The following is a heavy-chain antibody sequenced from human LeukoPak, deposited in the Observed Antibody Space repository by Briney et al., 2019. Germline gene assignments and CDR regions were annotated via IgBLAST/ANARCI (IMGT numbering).Heavy chain of an antibody. J-gene: IGHJ5*02. CDR2: IYYSGST. Sequence: SETLSLTCTVSGGSISSGSYYWGWIRQPPGKGLEWIGSIYYSGSTYYNPSLKSRVTISVDTSKNQFSLKLSSVTAADTAVYYCARQYSSGWYIWFDPWGQGTLVTVSS. D-gene: IGHD6-19*01. V-gene: IGHV4-39*01. CDR1: GGSISSGSYY. CDR3: ARQYSSGWYIWFDP.